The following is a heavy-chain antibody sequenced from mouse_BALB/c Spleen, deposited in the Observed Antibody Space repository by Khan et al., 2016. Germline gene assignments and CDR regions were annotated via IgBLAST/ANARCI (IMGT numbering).Heavy chain of an antibody. CDR1: GYSITSGYY. V-gene: IGHV3-6*02. D-gene: IGHD2-4*01. CDR2: ISYDGIN. J-gene: IGHJ3*01. CDR3: TISISYNYAWFAY. Sequence: EVQLQESGPGLVKPSQSLSLTCSVTGYSITSGYYWNWIRQFPGNKLEWMGYISYDGINNYNPSLKNRISITRDTSKNQFFLKLNSVTTEDTATDYCTISISYNYAWFAYWGQGTLVTVSA.